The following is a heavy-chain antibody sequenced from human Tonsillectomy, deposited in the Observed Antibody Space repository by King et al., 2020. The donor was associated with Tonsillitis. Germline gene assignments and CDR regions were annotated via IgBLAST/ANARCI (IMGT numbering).Heavy chain of an antibody. CDR1: GGSFSGYY. Sequence: VQLQQWGAGLLKPSETLSLTCAVYGGSFSGYYWSWIRQPPGKGLEWIGEINHSGSTNYNPSLKIRVTISVDTSKNQFSLKLSSVTAADTAVYYCASPSGYDLGDAFDIWGQGTMVTVSS. D-gene: IGHD5-12*01. V-gene: IGHV4-34*01. CDR2: INHSGST. CDR3: ASPSGYDLGDAFDI. J-gene: IGHJ3*02.